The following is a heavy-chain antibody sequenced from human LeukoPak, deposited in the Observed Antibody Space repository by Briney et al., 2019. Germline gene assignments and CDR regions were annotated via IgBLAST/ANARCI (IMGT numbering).Heavy chain of an antibody. CDR3: TRGPHYYYYGMDV. V-gene: IGHV3-13*01. CDR2: IGIAGDT. Sequence: PGGSLRLSCAASGFPLSAYDMHWVRQVAGKGLEWVSTIGIAGDTHYPGSVKGRFTISRENAKNSLYLQIYSLRVGDTAVYYCTRGPHYYYYGMDVWGQGTTVTVSS. D-gene: IGHD3-10*01. J-gene: IGHJ6*02. CDR1: GFPLSAYD.